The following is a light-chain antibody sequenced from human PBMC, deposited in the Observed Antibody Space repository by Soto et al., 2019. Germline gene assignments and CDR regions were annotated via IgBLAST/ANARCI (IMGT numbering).Light chain of an antibody. CDR2: SNN. V-gene: IGLV1-44*01. CDR1: SSNIGSNT. J-gene: IGLJ2*01. Sequence: QSVLTQPPSASGTPGQRVTISCSGSSSNIGSNTVNCYQQLPGTAPKLLIYSNNQRPSGVPDRFSGSKSGTSASLAISGLQSEDEADYYCAAWDDSLNVHVVFGGGTQLTVL. CDR3: AAWDDSLNVHVV.